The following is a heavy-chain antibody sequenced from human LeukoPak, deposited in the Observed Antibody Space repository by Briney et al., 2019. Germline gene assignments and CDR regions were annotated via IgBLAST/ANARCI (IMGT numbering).Heavy chain of an antibody. D-gene: IGHD3-22*01. Sequence: PGGSLRLSCAASGFTFSSYEMNWVRQAPGKGLEWVSYISSCGSTIYYADSVKGRFTISRDNAKNSLYLQMSSLRADDTAVYYCARGLFKGSASQRHIWGQGTMITVSS. V-gene: IGHV3-48*03. CDR2: ISSCGSTI. CDR3: ARGLFKGSASQRHI. J-gene: IGHJ3*02. CDR1: GFTFSSYE.